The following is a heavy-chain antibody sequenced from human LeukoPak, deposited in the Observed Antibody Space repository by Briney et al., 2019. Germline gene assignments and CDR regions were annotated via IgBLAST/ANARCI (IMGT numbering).Heavy chain of an antibody. CDR3: AKELERRNYYYYGMDV. D-gene: IGHD1-1*01. CDR1: GFTFSGYG. V-gene: IGHV3-30*18. J-gene: IGHJ6*02. CDR2: ISYDGSNK. Sequence: QPGGSLRLSCAASGFTFSGYGMHWVRQAPDKGLEWVALISYDGSNKYYADSVKGRFTISRDNSKNTLYLQMNSLRAEDTAVYYCAKELERRNYYYYGMDVWGQGTTVTVSS.